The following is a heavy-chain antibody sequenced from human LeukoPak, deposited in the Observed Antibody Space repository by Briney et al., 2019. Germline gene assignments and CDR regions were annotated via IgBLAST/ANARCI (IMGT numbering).Heavy chain of an antibody. J-gene: IGHJ4*02. CDR1: GDSIGSYY. Sequence: SSETLSLTCTVSGDSIGSYYWTWIRQPPGKGLEWIGYIYYSGSTYYNPSLKSRVTISVDTSKNQFSLKLSSVTAADTAVYYCARSRWPNYFDYWGQGTLVTVSS. CDR3: ARSRWPNYFDY. V-gene: IGHV4-59*06. CDR2: IYYSGST. D-gene: IGHD4-23*01.